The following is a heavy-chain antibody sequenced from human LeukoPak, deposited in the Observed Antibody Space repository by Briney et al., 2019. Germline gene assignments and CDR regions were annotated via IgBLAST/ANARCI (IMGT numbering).Heavy chain of an antibody. J-gene: IGHJ5*02. CDR2: IYHSGST. Sequence: SETLSLTCAVSGGSISSGGYSWSWIRQPPGKGLEWIGNIYHSGSTYYNPSLKSRVTISVDRSKNQFSLKLSSVTAADTAVYYCAREDSSSGWFDPWGQGTLVTVSS. V-gene: IGHV4-30-2*01. D-gene: IGHD6-6*01. CDR1: GGSISSGGYS. CDR3: AREDSSSGWFDP.